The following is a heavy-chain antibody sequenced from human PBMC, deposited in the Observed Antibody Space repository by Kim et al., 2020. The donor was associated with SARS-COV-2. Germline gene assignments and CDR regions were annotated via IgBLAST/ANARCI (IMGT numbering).Heavy chain of an antibody. D-gene: IGHD4-17*01. CDR1: GFTFSSYA. J-gene: IGHJ4*02. V-gene: IGHV3-30*04. CDR2: ISYDGSNK. CDR3: ARTSKTTVVTYVDY. Sequence: GGSLRLSCAASGFTFSSYAMHWVRQAPGKGLEWVAVISYDGSNKYYADSVKGRFIISRDNSKNTLYLQMNSLRAEDTAVYYCARTSKTTVVTYVDYWGQGTLVTVSS.